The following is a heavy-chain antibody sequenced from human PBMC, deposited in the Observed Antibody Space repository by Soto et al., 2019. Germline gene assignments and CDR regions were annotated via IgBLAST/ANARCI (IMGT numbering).Heavy chain of an antibody. CDR3: ARTSSWEYCSGGSCYFGYYYYGMDV. Sequence: SETLSLTCTVYGGSISSSSYYWGWIRQPPGKGLEWIGSIYYSGSTYYNPSLKSRVTISVDTSKNQFSLKLSSVTAADTAVYYCARTSSWEYCSGGSCYFGYYYYGMDVWGQGTTVTVSS. CDR2: IYYSGST. D-gene: IGHD2-15*01. V-gene: IGHV4-39*01. J-gene: IGHJ6*02. CDR1: GGSISSSSYY.